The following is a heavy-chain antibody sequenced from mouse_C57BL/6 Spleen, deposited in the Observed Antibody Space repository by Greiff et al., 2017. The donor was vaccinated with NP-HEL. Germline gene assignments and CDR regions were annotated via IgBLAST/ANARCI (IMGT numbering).Heavy chain of an antibody. CDR3: TTDYYGSSPYAMDY. J-gene: IGHJ4*01. Sequence: EVKLVESGAELVRPGASVKLSCTASGFNIKDDYMHWVKQRPEQGLEWIGWIDPENGDTEYASKFQGKATITADTSSNTAYLQLSSLTSEDTAVYYCTTDYYGSSPYAMDYWGQGTSVTVSS. CDR1: GFNIKDDY. D-gene: IGHD1-1*01. CDR2: IDPENGDT. V-gene: IGHV14-4*01.